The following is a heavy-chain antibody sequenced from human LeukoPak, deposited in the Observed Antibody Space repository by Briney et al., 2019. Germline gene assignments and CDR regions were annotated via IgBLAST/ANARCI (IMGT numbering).Heavy chain of an antibody. V-gene: IGHV4-30-2*01. J-gene: IGHJ4*02. Sequence: MPSETLSLTCAVSGGSISSGGYSWSWIRQPPGKGLEWIGYIYHSGSTYYNPSLKSRVTISVDTSKNQFSLKLSSVTAADTAVYYCARGYLMTTVTTGYYFDYWGQGTLVTVSS. D-gene: IGHD4-17*01. CDR2: IYHSGST. CDR3: ARGYLMTTVTTGYYFDY. CDR1: GGSISSGGYS.